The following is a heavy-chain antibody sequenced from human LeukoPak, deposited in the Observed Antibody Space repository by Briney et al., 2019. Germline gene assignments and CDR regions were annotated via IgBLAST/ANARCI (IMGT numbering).Heavy chain of an antibody. J-gene: IGHJ4*02. CDR3: AASYSSSWYLDY. Sequence: GASVKVSCKASGYTFTDYYMQWVRQAPGQGLEWMGWINPNSGGTNYAQKFQGRATMTRDTSISTAYMELGRLRSDDTAVYYCAASYSSSWYLDYWGQGTLVTVSS. CDR1: GYTFTDYY. CDR2: INPNSGGT. D-gene: IGHD6-13*01. V-gene: IGHV1-2*02.